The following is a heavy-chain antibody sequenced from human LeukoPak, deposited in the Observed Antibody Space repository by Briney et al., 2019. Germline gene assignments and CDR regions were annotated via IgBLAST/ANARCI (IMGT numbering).Heavy chain of an antibody. Sequence: GASVKVSCKASGYTFTGYYMHWVRQAPGQGLEWMRWINPNSGGTNYAQKFQGRVTMTGDTSISTAYMELSRLRSDDTAVYYCARIIAVAGTNFDYWGQGTLVTVSS. CDR1: GYTFTGYY. CDR3: ARIIAVAGTNFDY. CDR2: INPNSGGT. D-gene: IGHD6-19*01. V-gene: IGHV1-2*02. J-gene: IGHJ4*02.